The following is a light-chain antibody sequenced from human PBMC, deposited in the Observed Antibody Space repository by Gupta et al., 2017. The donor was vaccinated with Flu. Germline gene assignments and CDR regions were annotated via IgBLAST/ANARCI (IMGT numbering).Light chain of an antibody. J-gene: IGLJ3*02. CDR1: SSNIGSNY. CDR3: AAWDDSLSGWV. V-gene: IGLV1-47*01. CDR2: RNN. Sequence: QPPSASGTPGQRVTISGSGSSSNIGSNYVYWYQQLPGTAPKLLIYRNNQRPSGVPDRFSGSKSGTSASLAISGLRSEDEADYYCAAWDDSLSGWVFGGGTKLTVL.